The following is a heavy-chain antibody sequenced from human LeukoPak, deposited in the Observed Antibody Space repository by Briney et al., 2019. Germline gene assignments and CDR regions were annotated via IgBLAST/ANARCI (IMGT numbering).Heavy chain of an antibody. J-gene: IGHJ4*02. Sequence: SETLSLTCAVSGFSINSGYFWAWIRQSPGKGLEWIGSIFHNGITYYNPSLKSRITISVDTSKNQCPLRLSSVTAADTAVYYCARRISTRRGETCSSTSCYFDYWGQGTLVTVSS. V-gene: IGHV4-38-2*01. D-gene: IGHD2-2*01. CDR3: ARRISTRRGETCSSTSCYFDY. CDR1: GFSINSGYF. CDR2: IFHNGIT.